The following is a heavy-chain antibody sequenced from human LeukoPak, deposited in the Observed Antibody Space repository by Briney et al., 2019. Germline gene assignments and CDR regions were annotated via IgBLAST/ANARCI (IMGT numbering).Heavy chain of an antibody. Sequence: SETLSLTCTVSGGSISSSSYYWGWIRQPPGKGLEWIGSIYYSGSTYYNPSLNSRVTISVDTSKNQFSLKLSSVTAADTAVYYCARQAAGLFDYWGQGTLVTVSS. CDR3: ARQAAGLFDY. V-gene: IGHV4-39*01. J-gene: IGHJ4*02. CDR1: GGSISSSSYY. D-gene: IGHD6-13*01. CDR2: IYYSGST.